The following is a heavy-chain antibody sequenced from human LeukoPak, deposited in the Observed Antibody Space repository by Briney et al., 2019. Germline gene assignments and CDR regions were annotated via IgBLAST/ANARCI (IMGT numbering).Heavy chain of an antibody. Sequence: PSETLSLTCTVSXGXXSXXXXXXGXXXXXPXXGXEXIGSIYYSGSTYYNPSLKSRVTISVDTSKSQFSLKLSSVTAADTAVYYCARHAYEGYYGMDVWGQGTTVTVSS. CDR2: IYYSGST. CDR1: XGXXSXXXXX. V-gene: IGHV4-39*01. CDR3: ARHAYEGYYGMDV. J-gene: IGHJ6*02. D-gene: IGHD5-12*01.